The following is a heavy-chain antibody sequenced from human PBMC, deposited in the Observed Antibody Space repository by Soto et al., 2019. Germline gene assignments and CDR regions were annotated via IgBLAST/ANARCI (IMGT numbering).Heavy chain of an antibody. CDR3: ARYYDYGGKGAFDI. Sequence: EVQLVESGGGLVKPGGSLRLSCAASGFTFSSYSMNWVRQAPGKGLEWVSSISSSGSTIYYADSVKGRFTISRDNAKNSLYLQMNRLRAEDTAVYYCARYYDYGGKGAFDIWGQGTMVTVSS. CDR2: ISSSGSTI. V-gene: IGHV3-21*01. J-gene: IGHJ3*02. D-gene: IGHD4-17*01. CDR1: GFTFSSYS.